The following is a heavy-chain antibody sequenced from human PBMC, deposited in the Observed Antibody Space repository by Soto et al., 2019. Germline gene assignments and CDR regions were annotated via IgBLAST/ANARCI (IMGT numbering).Heavy chain of an antibody. CDR2: INAGNGNT. V-gene: IGHV1-3*01. D-gene: IGHD6-19*01. Sequence: ASLKVSCKASGYTFTSYAMHWVRQAPGQRLEWMRWINAGNGNTKYSQKFQGRVTITRDTSARTAYMDLSRLRSEDTAVYYCARAPLAVAGSYYLDYWGQGTLVTVSS. CDR3: ARAPLAVAGSYYLDY. CDR1: GYTFTSYA. J-gene: IGHJ4*02.